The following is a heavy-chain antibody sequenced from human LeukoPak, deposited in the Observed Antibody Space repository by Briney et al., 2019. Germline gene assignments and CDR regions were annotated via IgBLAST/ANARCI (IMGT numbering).Heavy chain of an antibody. D-gene: IGHD2-15*01. J-gene: IGHJ4*02. CDR3: ARDCGGGSCFNFDY. CDR2: ISSSSSTI. CDR1: GFNLSCYS. Sequence: GGSLRLSCAPSGFNLSCYSMIWVRQAPGKGLEWVSYISSSSSTIYYADSVKGRFTSSRDNAKNSLYLQMKSLRAEDTAVYYCARDCGGGSCFNFDYWGQGTLVTVSS. V-gene: IGHV3-48*01.